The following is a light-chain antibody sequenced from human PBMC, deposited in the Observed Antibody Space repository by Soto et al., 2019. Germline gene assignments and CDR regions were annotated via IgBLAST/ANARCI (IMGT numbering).Light chain of an antibody. J-gene: IGKJ4*01. V-gene: IGKV1-9*01. CDR2: SPS. CDR1: QGMSTY. Sequence: DIQLTQSPSFLSASVGDTVTITCRASQGMSTYLAWYQQKPGKVPKLLIRSPSTLQSGVPPRFSAGGSGTEFTLTSSTLQPDGSGNYYCQQLNGYQLAFGGGTNVEIK. CDR3: QQLNGYQLA.